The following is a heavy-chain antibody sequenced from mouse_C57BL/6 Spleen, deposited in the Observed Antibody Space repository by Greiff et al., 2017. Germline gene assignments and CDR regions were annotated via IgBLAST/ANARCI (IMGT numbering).Heavy chain of an antibody. CDR1: GYAFSSSW. J-gene: IGHJ4*01. V-gene: IGHV1-82*01. Sequence: QVQLQQSGPELVKPGASVKISCKASGYAFSSSWMNWVKQRPGKGLEWIGRIYPGDGDTNYNGKFKGKATLTADKSSITAYMQRSSLTSEDSAVYFCARNYGNYYYAMDYWGQGTSVTVSS. CDR2: IYPGDGDT. CDR3: ARNYGNYYYAMDY. D-gene: IGHD2-1*01.